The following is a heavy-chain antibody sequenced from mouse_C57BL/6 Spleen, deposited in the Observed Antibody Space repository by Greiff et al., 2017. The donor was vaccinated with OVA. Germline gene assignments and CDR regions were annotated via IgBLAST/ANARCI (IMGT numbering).Heavy chain of an antibody. CDR3: AGHVYCYGSSVYYAMDY. J-gene: IGHJ4*01. CDR2: FYPGSGSI. V-gene: IGHV1-62-2*01. D-gene: IGHD1-1*01. CDR1: GYTFTEYT. Sequence: QVQLQQSGAELVKPGASVKLSCKASGYTFTEYTIHWVKQRPGQGLEWIGWFYPGSGSIKYNEKFKDKATLTADKSSSTVYMELSRLTSEDSAVYFCAGHVYCYGSSVYYAMDYWGQGTSVTVSS.